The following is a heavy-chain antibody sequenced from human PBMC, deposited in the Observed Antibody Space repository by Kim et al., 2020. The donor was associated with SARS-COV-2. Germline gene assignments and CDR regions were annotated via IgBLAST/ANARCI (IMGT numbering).Heavy chain of an antibody. CDR3: ATDPLFDSTGYNAFDI. CDR1: GLPFSRHP. Sequence: GGSLRLSCVASGLPFSRHPISWVRQAPGKAPEWVAGLSGSGQTIYYADSVKGRFSVSRDNSKNTVYLQMNNLRAGDTARYHCATDPLFDSTGYNAFDIWGRGTLVTVSS. V-gene: IGHV3-23*01. J-gene: IGHJ3*02. D-gene: IGHD3-22*01. CDR2: LSGSGQTI.